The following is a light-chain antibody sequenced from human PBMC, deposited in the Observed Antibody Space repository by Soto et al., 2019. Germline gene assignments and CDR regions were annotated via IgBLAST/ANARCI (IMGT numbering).Light chain of an antibody. V-gene: IGLV2-14*01. J-gene: IGLJ1*01. CDR1: SSDVGGYNY. Sequence: QSVLPQPASVSGSPGQSITISCTGTSSDVGGYNYVSWYQHHPGKAPKLMIYEVSNRPSGLSNRFSGSKSGNTASLTISGLQAEDEADYYCSSYTGSSTYVFGTGTKVTVL. CDR2: EVS. CDR3: SSYTGSSTYV.